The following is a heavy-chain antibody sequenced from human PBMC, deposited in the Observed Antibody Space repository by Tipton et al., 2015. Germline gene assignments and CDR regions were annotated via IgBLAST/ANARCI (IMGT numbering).Heavy chain of an antibody. V-gene: IGHV4-38-2*01. Sequence: GLVKPSETLSLTCGVSGYPINSDYYWGWIRQPPGKGLEWIGSISHSGNTYYNPSLKSRVTMSRDTSKNQFSLKLTSVTAADTAVYYCACQDYDSLTRDYQTVDYWGQGTLVTVSS. J-gene: IGHJ4*02. CDR1: GYPINSDYY. D-gene: IGHD3-9*01. CDR3: ACQDYDSLTRDYQTVDY. CDR2: ISHSGNT.